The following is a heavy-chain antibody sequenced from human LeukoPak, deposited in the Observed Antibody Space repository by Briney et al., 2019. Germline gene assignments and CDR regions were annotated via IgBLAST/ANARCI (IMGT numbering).Heavy chain of an antibody. Sequence: GGSLRLSCAGSGCTFSSYAMHWVRQAPGKGLEWVAVISYDGSNKYYADSVKGRFTISRDNSKNTLYLQMNSLRAEDTAVYYCARDQITMIVANGVDAFDIWGQGTMVTVSS. J-gene: IGHJ3*02. CDR3: ARDQITMIVANGVDAFDI. CDR2: ISYDGSNK. CDR1: GCTFSSYA. D-gene: IGHD3-22*01. V-gene: IGHV3-30-3*01.